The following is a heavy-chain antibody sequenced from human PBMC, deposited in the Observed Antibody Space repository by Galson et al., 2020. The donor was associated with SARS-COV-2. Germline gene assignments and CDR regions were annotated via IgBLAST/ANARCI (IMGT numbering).Heavy chain of an antibody. CDR1: GFTFSNYA. V-gene: IGHV3-23*01. CDR3: VKGSCTNGICYTDY. Sequence: GESLKISCAASGFTFSNYAMSWVRQAPGRGLEWVSTIGGSGGATNYADTVKGRFTISRDNSKNTLYVQMNSLRVEDAATYYCVKGSCTNGICYTDYWGQGTLVTVSS. CDR2: IGGSGGAT. J-gene: IGHJ4*02. D-gene: IGHD2-8*01.